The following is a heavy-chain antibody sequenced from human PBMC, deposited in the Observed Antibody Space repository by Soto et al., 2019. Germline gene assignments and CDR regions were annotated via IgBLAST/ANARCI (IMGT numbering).Heavy chain of an antibody. V-gene: IGHV3-23*01. CDR1: GFTFSSYA. J-gene: IGHJ4*02. Sequence: GGSLRLSCAASGFTFSSYAMSWVRQAPGKGLEWVSAISGSGGSTYYADSVKGRFTISRENSKNTLYLQMNSLRAEDTAVYYCAKGPHQTYYFDYWGQGTLVTVSS. CDR2: ISGSGGST. CDR3: AKGPHQTYYFDY.